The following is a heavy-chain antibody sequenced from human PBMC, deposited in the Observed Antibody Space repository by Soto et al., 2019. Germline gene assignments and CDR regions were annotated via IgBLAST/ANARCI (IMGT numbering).Heavy chain of an antibody. D-gene: IGHD6-19*01. CDR2: IYHSGST. V-gene: IGHV4-4*02. Sequence: QVQLQESGPGLVKPSGTLSLTCAVSGGSISSSNWWSWVRQPPGKGLEWIGEIYHSGSTNYNPSLKSRVTISVDKSKNQFPLKLSSVTAADTAVYYCARFLAVAGTTAYYYGMDVWGQGTTVTVSS. CDR1: GGSISSSNW. CDR3: ARFLAVAGTTAYYYGMDV. J-gene: IGHJ6*02.